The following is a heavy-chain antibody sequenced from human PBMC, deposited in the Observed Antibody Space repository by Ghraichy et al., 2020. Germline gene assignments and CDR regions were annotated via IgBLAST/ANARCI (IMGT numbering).Heavy chain of an antibody. CDR2: IHPDGSDT. CDR1: GFTLSSHW. D-gene: IGHD6-13*01. CDR3: VRDRTVAGTGPHFDF. J-gene: IGHJ4*02. V-gene: IGHV3-74*01. Sequence: SCAVSGFTLSSHWMHWVRQAPGKGLVWVSRIHPDGSDTTYADSVKGRFTISRDNAENMVYLQMNSLRAEDAAVYYCVRDRTVAGTGPHFDFWGQGTLVTVPS.